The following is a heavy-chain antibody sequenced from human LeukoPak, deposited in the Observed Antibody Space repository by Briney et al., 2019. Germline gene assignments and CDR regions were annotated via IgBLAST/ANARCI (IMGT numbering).Heavy chain of an antibody. CDR1: GGSISSGGYY. J-gene: IGHJ6*02. D-gene: IGHD4-11*01. V-gene: IGHV4-31*03. Sequence: HSETLSLTCTVSGGSISSGGYYWSWIRQHPGKGLEWIGYIYYSGSTYYNPSLKSRVTISVDTSKNQFSLKLSSVTAADTAVYYCARSRRSTVTDNDYYYYYYGMDVWGQGTTVTVSS. CDR3: ARSRRSTVTDNDYYYYYYGMDV. CDR2: IYYSGST.